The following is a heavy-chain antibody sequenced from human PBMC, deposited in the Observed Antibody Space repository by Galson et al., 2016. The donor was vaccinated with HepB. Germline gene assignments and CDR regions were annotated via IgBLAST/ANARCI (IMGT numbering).Heavy chain of an antibody. CDR2: IKDGGNKT. V-gene: IGHV3-7*03. CDR1: GFTFSSFW. D-gene: IGHD4-17*01. J-gene: IGHJ1*01. Sequence: SLRLSCAASGFTFSSFWMNWVRQAPGKGLEWVAIIKDGGNKTSYVDSVKGRFTISRDNVENSLYLQMNSLRAEDTAVYYCARYGDEAGWNFQHWGQGTLVTVSS. CDR3: ARYGDEAGWNFQH.